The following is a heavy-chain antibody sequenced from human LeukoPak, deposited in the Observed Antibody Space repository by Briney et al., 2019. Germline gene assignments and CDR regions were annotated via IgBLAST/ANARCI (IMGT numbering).Heavy chain of an antibody. Sequence: GRSLRLSCAASGFTFSSYAMHWVRQAPGKGLEWVSSITYSSGNTYYSDSVKGRFTISRDNSKNTLYLQMNSLRAEDTAVYYCAKERIWFGDTEYFQHWGQGTLVTVSS. D-gene: IGHD3-10*01. V-gene: IGHV3-30*04. J-gene: IGHJ1*01. CDR3: AKERIWFGDTEYFQH. CDR2: ITYSSGNT. CDR1: GFTFSSYA.